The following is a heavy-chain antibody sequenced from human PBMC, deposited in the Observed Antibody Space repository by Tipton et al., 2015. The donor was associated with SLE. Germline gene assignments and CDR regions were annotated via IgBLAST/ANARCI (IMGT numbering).Heavy chain of an antibody. J-gene: IGHJ4*02. CDR3: AKDLQPDSRYDFDY. Sequence: SLRLSCTASGFPFRTYAMNWVRQAPGKGLEWVSVITGGGGGIHYADSVKGRFTISRDNSKGILYLQMNSLRVEDTATYYCAKDLQPDSRYDFDYWGQGTVVIVSS. CDR1: GFPFRTYA. D-gene: IGHD5-12*01. V-gene: IGHV3-23*01. CDR2: ITGGGGGI.